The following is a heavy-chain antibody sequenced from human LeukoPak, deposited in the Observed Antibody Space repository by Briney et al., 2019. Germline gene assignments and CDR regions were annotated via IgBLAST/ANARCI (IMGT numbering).Heavy chain of an antibody. J-gene: IGHJ6*02. D-gene: IGHD3-22*01. CDR3: ATPNSGYTPNYYYYGMDV. V-gene: IGHV1-24*01. CDR1: GYTLTELS. CDR2: FDPEDGET. Sequence: ASVKVSCKVSGYTLTELSMHWVRQAPGKGLEWMGGFDPEDGETIYAQKFQGGVTMTEDTSTDTVYMGLSSLRSEDTAVYYCATPNSGYTPNYYYYGMDVWGQGTTVTVSS.